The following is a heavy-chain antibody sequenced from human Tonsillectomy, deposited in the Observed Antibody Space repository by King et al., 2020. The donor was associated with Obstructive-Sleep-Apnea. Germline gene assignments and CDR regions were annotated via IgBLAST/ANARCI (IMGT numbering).Heavy chain of an antibody. D-gene: IGHD5-12*01. J-gene: IGHJ4*02. CDR3: ARHRGVEDYGGYGDYFDY. V-gene: IGHV4-59*08. CDR1: GGSISNYY. Sequence: QLQESGPGLVKPSETLSLTCTVSGGSISNYYWSWIRQPPGKGLEWIGYMYYSGNTNFNPSLKSRVPISADTAKIQFSLRRTSLTAADTAVYYCARHRGVEDYGGYGDYFDYWGQGTLVTVSS. CDR2: MYYSGNT.